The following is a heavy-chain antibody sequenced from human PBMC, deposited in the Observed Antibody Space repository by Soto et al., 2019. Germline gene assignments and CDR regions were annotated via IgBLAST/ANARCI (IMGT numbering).Heavy chain of an antibody. Sequence: PTLSLTCAISGDSVSSDSAAWNWIRQSPSRGLEWLGRTYYRSKWYNDYAVSVNGRITIKPDTSKNHFSLQLNSVTPEDTAVYYCVRSRVFIAVAGMATYYYYYGMDVWGRGTTVTVSS. CDR3: VRSRVFIAVAGMATYYYYYGMDV. J-gene: IGHJ6*02. CDR1: GDSVSSDSAA. D-gene: IGHD6-19*01. V-gene: IGHV6-1*01. CDR2: TYYRSKWYN.